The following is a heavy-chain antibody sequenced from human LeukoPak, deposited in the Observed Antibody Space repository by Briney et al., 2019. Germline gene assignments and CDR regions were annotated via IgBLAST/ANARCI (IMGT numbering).Heavy chain of an antibody. CDR3: ARYTAMVAFHAHGFDI. J-gene: IGHJ3*02. CDR1: GGSISSYY. V-gene: IGHV4-59*01. Sequence: SETLSLTCTVSGGSISSYYWSWIRQPPGKGLEWIGYIYYGGSTNYNPSLKSRVTISVDTSKNRFSLKLSSVTAADTAVYYCARYTAMVAFHAHGFDIWGQGTMVTVSS. D-gene: IGHD5-18*01. CDR2: IYYGGST.